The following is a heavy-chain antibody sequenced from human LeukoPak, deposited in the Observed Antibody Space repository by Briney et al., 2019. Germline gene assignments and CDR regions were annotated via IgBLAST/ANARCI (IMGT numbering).Heavy chain of an antibody. CDR3: ARSTDY. D-gene: IGHD2-2*01. CDR1: GYSISSGYY. Sequence: PSETLSLTCAGSGYSISSGYYWGWIRQPPGKGLEWIGSIYHSGSTYYNPSLKSRVTISVDTSKNQFSLKLSSVTAADTAVYSCARSTDYWGQGTLVTVSS. J-gene: IGHJ4*02. V-gene: IGHV4-38-2*01. CDR2: IYHSGST.